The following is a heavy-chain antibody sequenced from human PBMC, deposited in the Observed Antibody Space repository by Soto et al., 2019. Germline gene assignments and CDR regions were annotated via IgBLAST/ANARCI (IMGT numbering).Heavy chain of an antibody. Sequence: ASVEVSCKASGYTFTGYYIHWVRQAPGEGLEWMGWINPNSGGTNYAQKFQGRVTMTRDTSISTAYMELSGLRSDDTAVYYCARVNVVVVAATREYYFDYWGQGTLVTVSS. J-gene: IGHJ4*02. CDR3: ARVNVVVVAATREYYFDY. D-gene: IGHD2-15*01. CDR2: INPNSGGT. V-gene: IGHV1-2*02. CDR1: GYTFTGYY.